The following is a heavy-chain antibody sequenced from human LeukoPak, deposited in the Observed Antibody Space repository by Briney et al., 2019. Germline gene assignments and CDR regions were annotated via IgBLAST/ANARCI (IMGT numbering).Heavy chain of an antibody. CDR2: ISGSGGST. J-gene: IGHJ4*02. CDR1: GFTFSSYA. D-gene: IGHD1-14*01. CDR3: AKPAKTDYADY. Sequence: GGSLRLSCAASGFTFSSYAMSWVRQAPGKGLEWVSAISGSGGSTYYADSVKGRFTISRDHSKNPPYLQMNSLRAEDTALYYCAKPAKTDYADYWGQGTLVTVSS. V-gene: IGHV3-23*01.